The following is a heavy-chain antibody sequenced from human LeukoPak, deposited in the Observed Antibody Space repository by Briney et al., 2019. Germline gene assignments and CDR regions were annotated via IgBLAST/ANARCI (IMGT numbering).Heavy chain of an antibody. CDR1: GFSFNDYA. CDR3: ARVGGRAERHYYYYYGMDV. Sequence: GGSLRLSCAASGFSFNDYAMHWVRQAPGKGLEWVSGISWNSDIIGYVDSVKGRFTISRDNAKNSLYLQMNSLRAEDTAVYYCARVGGRAERHYYYYYGMDVWGQGTTVTVSS. J-gene: IGHJ6*02. CDR2: ISWNSDII. D-gene: IGHD1-14*01. V-gene: IGHV3-9*01.